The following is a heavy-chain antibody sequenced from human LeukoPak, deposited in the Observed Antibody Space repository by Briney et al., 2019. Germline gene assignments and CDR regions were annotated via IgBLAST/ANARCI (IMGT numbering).Heavy chain of an antibody. CDR1: GGSISNYY. J-gene: IGHJ4*02. CDR2: IHYSGVT. CDR3: ARGGNYGDYDGYFDY. V-gene: IGHV4-59*08. Sequence: SETLSLTCTVSGGSISNYYWSWIRQPPGKGLEWIVYIHYSGVTNYNPSLRSRTTTSVDTSKNQFSLKLSSVTAADTAVYYCARGGNYGDYDGYFDYWGQGTLVTVSS. D-gene: IGHD4-17*01.